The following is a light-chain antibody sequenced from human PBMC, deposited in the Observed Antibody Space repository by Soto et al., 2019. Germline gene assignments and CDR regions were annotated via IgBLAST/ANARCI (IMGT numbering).Light chain of an antibody. J-gene: IGLJ3*02. CDR1: SGSIASNY. Sequence: FMLTQPHSVSESPGKTVTLSCTRSSGSIASNYVQWYHQRPGSAPTIVMYEDNQRPSGVPDRFSGSIDRSSNSASLTISGLKTEDEGDFYCQSYDSSNWVFGGGTKLTVL. V-gene: IGLV6-57*04. CDR2: EDN. CDR3: QSYDSSNWV.